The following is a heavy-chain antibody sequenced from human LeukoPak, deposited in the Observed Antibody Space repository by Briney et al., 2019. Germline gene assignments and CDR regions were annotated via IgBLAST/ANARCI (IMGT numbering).Heavy chain of an antibody. Sequence: PSETLSLTCTVSGGSISSSSYYWGWIRQPPGKGLEWIGSTYYSGSTYYNPSLKSRVTISVDTSKNQFSLKLSSVTAADTAVYYCAAKSYDYVWGSYRENNWFDPWGQGTLVTVSS. D-gene: IGHD3-16*02. CDR2: TYYSGST. J-gene: IGHJ5*02. V-gene: IGHV4-39*01. CDR1: GGSISSSSYY. CDR3: AAKSYDYVWGSYRENNWFDP.